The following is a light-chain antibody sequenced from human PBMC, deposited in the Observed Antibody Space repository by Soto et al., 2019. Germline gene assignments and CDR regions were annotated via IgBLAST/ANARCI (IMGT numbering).Light chain of an antibody. J-gene: IGKJ1*01. CDR2: GAF. CDR1: QSVSSSY. V-gene: IGKV3D-20*02. Sequence: EIVLTQSPGTLSLSPGERATLSCRASQSVSSSYLAWYQQKPGQAPSLLIYGAFTRATGVPARFSGTGSGTDFTITISSLEPEDFEVYYCQQRSNWPTFGQGTKVDIK. CDR3: QQRSNWPT.